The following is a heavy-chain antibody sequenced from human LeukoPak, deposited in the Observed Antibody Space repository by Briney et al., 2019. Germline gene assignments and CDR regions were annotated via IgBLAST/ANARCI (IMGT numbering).Heavy chain of an antibody. CDR3: ARDEFQMATISAAY. Sequence: GGSLRLSCGASGFTFSSYSMNWVRQAPGEGLEWGSSISSSSSYIYYADSVKGRFTISRDNAKNSLYLQMNSLRAEDTAVYYCARDEFQMATISAAYWGQGTLVTVSS. V-gene: IGHV3-21*01. CDR2: ISSSSSYI. CDR1: GFTFSSYS. D-gene: IGHD5-12*01. J-gene: IGHJ4*02.